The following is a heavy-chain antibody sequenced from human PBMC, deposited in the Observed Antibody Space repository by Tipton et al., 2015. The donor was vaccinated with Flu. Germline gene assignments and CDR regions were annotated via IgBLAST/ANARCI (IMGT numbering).Heavy chain of an antibody. CDR1: GGSISSYY. CDR2: IYYSGST. D-gene: IGHD6-13*01. J-gene: IGHJ2*01. CDR3: ARVSSSSSWSQDWYFDL. V-gene: IGHV4-59*01. Sequence: LRLSCTVSGGSISSYYWSWVRQPPGKGLEWIGYIYYSGSTNYNPPLKSRVTISVDTSKNQFSLKLSSVTAADTAVHYCARVSSSSSWSQDWYFDLWGRGTLVTVSS.